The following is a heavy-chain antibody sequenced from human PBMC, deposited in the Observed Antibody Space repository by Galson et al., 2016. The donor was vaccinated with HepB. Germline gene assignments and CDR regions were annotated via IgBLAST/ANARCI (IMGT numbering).Heavy chain of an antibody. D-gene: IGHD3/OR15-3a*01. Sequence: QSGAEVKKPGESLKISCKASGSTFSHYWIGWVRQMPGKGLEWMGIIYSGDSDTRYSPSFQGQVTISADKSISTAYLQWSSLKASDTAIYYCATQLGRGFFDWLLYADLWGQGTLVTVSS. V-gene: IGHV5-51*01. J-gene: IGHJ5*02. CDR3: ATQLGRGFFDWLLYADL. CDR2: IYSGDSDT. CDR1: GSTFSHYW.